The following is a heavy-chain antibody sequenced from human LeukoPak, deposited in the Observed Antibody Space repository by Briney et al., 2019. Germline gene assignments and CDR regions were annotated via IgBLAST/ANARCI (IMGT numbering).Heavy chain of an antibody. CDR2: ISSSGSYT. CDR1: GFTFNTYT. J-gene: IGHJ4*02. D-gene: IGHD3-10*01. Sequence: GGSLRLSCAASGFTFNTYTMNWVRQAPGKGLEWVSTISSSGSYTYYTDSVKGRFTISRDDAKNSLYLQVNSLRAEDTAVYYCGRSQAGTLSGYFDYWGQGALVTVSS. CDR3: GRSQAGTLSGYFDY. V-gene: IGHV3-21*01.